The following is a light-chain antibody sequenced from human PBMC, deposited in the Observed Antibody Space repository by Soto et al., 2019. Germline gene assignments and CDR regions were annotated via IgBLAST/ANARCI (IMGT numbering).Light chain of an antibody. CDR3: QQYYSPPQN. V-gene: IGKV4-1*01. Sequence: DIVMTQSPDSLAVSLGERATINCKSSQSVLYSPNNKNYLAWYQQKPGQPPKLLVYWASTRESGVPDRFSVSGSGTDFTLTISSLQAEDVAVYYCQQYYSPPQNFDQGTKVEIK. CDR2: WAS. CDR1: QSVLYSPNNKNY. J-gene: IGKJ1*01.